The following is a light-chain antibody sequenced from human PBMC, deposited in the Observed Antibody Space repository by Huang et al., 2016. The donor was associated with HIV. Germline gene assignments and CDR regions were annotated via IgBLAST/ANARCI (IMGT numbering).Light chain of an antibody. CDR2: WAS. CDR1: QSVLFSSNNKNY. CDR3: QQYYSTPYT. J-gene: IGKJ2*01. Sequence: DIVMTQSPDALAVSLGERATINCKSSQSVLFSSNNKNYLAWYQKKAGQPPKLLIYWASTRESGVPDRFSGSGSGTDFTLTISSLQAEDVAVYYCQQYYSTPYTFGQGTNLDIK. V-gene: IGKV4-1*01.